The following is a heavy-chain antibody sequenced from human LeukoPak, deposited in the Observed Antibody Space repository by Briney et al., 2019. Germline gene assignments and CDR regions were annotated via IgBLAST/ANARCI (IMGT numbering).Heavy chain of an antibody. CDR2: ISSSSSTR. D-gene: IGHD3-9*01. CDR3: AADILTQADAFDI. V-gene: IGHV3-48*02. CDR1: GFTFSRCS. J-gene: IGHJ3*02. Sequence: PGGSLRLSCAASGFTFSRCSMNWVRQAPGKGLEWVSYISSSSSTRYYADSVKGRFTISRDNAKKSLFLQMNSLRDEDTAVYYCAADILTQADAFDIRGQGTVVTVSS.